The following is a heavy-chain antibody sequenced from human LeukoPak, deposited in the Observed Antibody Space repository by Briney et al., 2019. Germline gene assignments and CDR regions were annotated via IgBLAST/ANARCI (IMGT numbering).Heavy chain of an antibody. CDR1: GVSISSYY. V-gene: IGHV4-59*12. D-gene: IGHD6-6*01. CDR3: ARGSSSSEYYFDY. J-gene: IGHJ4*02. Sequence: SETLSLTCTVSGVSISSYYGSWIRQPPGKGLEWIGYIYYSGSTNYNPSLKSRVTISVDTSKNQFSLKLSSVTAADTAVYYCARGSSSSEYYFDYWGQGTLVTVSS. CDR2: IYYSGST.